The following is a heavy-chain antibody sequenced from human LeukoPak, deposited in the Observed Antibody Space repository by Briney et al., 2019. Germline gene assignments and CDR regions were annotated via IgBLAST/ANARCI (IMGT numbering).Heavy chain of an antibody. CDR3: ARWLGGIDAFDI. J-gene: IGHJ3*02. Sequence: PGGSLRLSCAASGFTLSSYSMNWVRQAPGKGLEWVSSISNSSTYIYYADSVKGRFTIPRDNDKNSLYLQMNSLRAEDTAVYYCARWLGGIDAFDIWGQGTMVTVSS. CDR1: GFTLSSYS. CDR2: ISNSSTYI. D-gene: IGHD3-10*01. V-gene: IGHV3-21*06.